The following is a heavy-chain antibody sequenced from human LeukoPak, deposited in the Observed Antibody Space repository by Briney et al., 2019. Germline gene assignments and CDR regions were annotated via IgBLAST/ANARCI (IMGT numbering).Heavy chain of an antibody. D-gene: IGHD5-12*01. CDR2: INAGNGNT. V-gene: IGHV1-3*01. CDR3: ARWSGYVPATPFFDY. CDR1: GFTFTSYA. Sequence: GGSLRLSCAASGFTFTSYAMHWVRQAPGQRLEWMGWINAGNGNTKYSQKFQGRVTITRDTSASTAYMELSSLRSEDTAVYYCARWSGYVPATPFFDYWGQGTLVTVSS. J-gene: IGHJ4*02.